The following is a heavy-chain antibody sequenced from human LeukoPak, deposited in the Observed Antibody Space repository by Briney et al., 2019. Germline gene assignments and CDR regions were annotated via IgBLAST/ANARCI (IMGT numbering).Heavy chain of an antibody. D-gene: IGHD1-14*01. CDR2: IWYDGSNK. Sequence: GGSLRLSCAASGFTFTTYGMHWVCQAPGKGLEWVAIIWYDGSNKYYADSVKGRFTVSRDNSKNTLYLQMNSLRAEDTAVYYCAAGEPYVYWGQGTLVTVSS. V-gene: IGHV3-33*01. CDR3: AAGEPYVY. CDR1: GFTFTTYG. J-gene: IGHJ4*02.